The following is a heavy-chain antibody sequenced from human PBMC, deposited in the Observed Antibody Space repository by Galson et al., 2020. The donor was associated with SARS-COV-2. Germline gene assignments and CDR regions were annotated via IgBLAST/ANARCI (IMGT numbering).Heavy chain of an antibody. V-gene: IGHV3-30*18. D-gene: IGHD5-12*01. Sequence: GESLKISCVGSGFTFNKYGMSWVSQAPGKGLEWVGITSYDGKYQYYGDSVKGRFTISRDNSKNTLYLQMNSLRAEDTAVYYCAKDMGWLQLVGSSYQYYHTLDVWGQGTTVTVSS. CDR1: GFTFNKYG. CDR2: TSYDGKYQ. CDR3: AKDMGWLQLVGSSYQYYHTLDV. J-gene: IGHJ6*02.